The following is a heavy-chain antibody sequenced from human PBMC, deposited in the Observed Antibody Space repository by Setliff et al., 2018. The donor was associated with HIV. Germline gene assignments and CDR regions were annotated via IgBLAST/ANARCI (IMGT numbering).Heavy chain of an antibody. D-gene: IGHD6-13*01. J-gene: IGHJ4*02. V-gene: IGHV4-30-2*01. Sequence: PSETLSLTCTVSGGFISTGGYSWSWIRQPPGKGLEWIGYIYHSGNTYYNPSLKSRVSISVDRSKNHFSLRLSSVTAADTAVYYCARGGRRGSWYWDYWGQGTLVTVSS. CDR3: ARGGRRGSWYWDY. CDR1: GGFISTGGYS. CDR2: IYHSGNT.